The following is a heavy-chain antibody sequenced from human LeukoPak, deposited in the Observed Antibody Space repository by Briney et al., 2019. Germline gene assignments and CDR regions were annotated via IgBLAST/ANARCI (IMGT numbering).Heavy chain of an antibody. J-gene: IGHJ3*02. Sequence: KPSETLSLTCTVSGGSISSSSYYWGWIRQPPGKGLEWIGRAYYSGSTYYNPSLKSRVTISVDTSKNQFSLKLSSVTAADTAVYYCARPPCGGDCYDRDDAFDIWGQGTMVTVSS. CDR3: ARPPCGGDCYDRDDAFDI. V-gene: IGHV4-39*01. CDR1: GGSISSSSYY. CDR2: AYYSGST. D-gene: IGHD2-21*02.